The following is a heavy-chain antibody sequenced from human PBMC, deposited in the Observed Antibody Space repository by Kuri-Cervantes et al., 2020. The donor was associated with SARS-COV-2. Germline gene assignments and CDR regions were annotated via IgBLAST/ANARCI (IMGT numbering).Heavy chain of an antibody. CDR1: GFTFSMAW. J-gene: IGHJ4*02. D-gene: IGHD1-26*01. CDR3: ARDHYGWELILFDY. V-gene: IGHV3-66*01. CDR2: IYSGGST. Sequence: GGSLRLSCEASGFTFSMAWMNWVRQAPGKGLEWVSVIYSGGSTYYADSVKGRFTISRDNSKNTLYLQMNSLRAEDTAVYYCARDHYGWELILFDYWGQGTLVTVSS.